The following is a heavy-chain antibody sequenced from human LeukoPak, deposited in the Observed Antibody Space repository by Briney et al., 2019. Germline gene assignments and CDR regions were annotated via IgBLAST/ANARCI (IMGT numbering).Heavy chain of an antibody. Sequence: GGSLRLSCAASGFTFSRYWMSWARQAPGKGLEWVAKIKQDGSEKYYVDSVKGRFTISRDNAKNSLFLQMDSLRVEDTAVYFCARDDPHFFDYWGQGTLVTVSS. V-gene: IGHV3-7*01. CDR1: GFTFSRYW. CDR3: ARDDPHFFDY. J-gene: IGHJ4*02. CDR2: IKQDGSEK.